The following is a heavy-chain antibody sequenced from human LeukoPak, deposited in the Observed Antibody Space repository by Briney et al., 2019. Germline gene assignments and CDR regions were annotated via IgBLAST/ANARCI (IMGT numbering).Heavy chain of an antibody. J-gene: IGHJ3*02. CDR3: ARSSAGSGHDAFDI. Sequence: SETLSLTCSVSGDSISTYSWSWIRQSPGTGLEWIGYIHSSGHTDYNPSLKGRATISVDTSQNHFSLKLTSVTAADTAVYYCARSSAGSGHDAFDIWGQGTMVTVSS. CDR2: IHSSGHT. D-gene: IGHD3-10*01. CDR1: GDSISTYS. V-gene: IGHV4-59*12.